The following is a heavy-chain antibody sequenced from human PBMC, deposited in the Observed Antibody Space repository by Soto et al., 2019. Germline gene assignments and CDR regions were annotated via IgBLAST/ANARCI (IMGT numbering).Heavy chain of an antibody. CDR1: SDSISDSR. D-gene: IGHD3-10*01. CDR2: ISTSGTYV. V-gene: IGHV3-21*01. J-gene: IGHJ2*01. CDR3: ARGNYGSGSNQYWYFDL. Sequence: LQLQDSGPGLVKPSETLSLTCSVSSDSISDSRFYWAWIRQAPGKGLEWVSSISTSGTYVHYGDSVKGRITNSRDNAKNSLYLQMNSPRAEDTAVYYCARGNYGSGSNQYWYFDLWGRGTLVSVSS.